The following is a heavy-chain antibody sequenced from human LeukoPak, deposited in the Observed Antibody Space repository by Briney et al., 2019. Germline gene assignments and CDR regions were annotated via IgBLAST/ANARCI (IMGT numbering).Heavy chain of an antibody. CDR1: GFTVSSNY. Sequence: GGSLRLSCAASGFTVSSNYMSWVRQAPGKGLEWVSVIYSGGSTYYADSVKGRFTISRDNSKNTLYLQMNSLRAEDTAVYYCARDSYWGLPLEPDYWGQGTLVTVSS. V-gene: IGHV3-53*01. CDR2: IYSGGST. CDR3: ARDSYWGLPLEPDY. J-gene: IGHJ4*02. D-gene: IGHD2-8*02.